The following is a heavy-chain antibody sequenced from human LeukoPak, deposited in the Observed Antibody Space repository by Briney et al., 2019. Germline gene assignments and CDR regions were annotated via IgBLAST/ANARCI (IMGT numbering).Heavy chain of an antibody. Sequence: SETLSLTCAVYGGSFSGYYWSWIRQPPGKGLEWIGEINHSGSTNYNPSLKSRVTISVDTSKNQFSLKLSSVTAADTAVYYCARGRLRPLYYYYGMDVWGQGTTVTVSS. V-gene: IGHV4-34*01. J-gene: IGHJ6*02. CDR1: GGSFSGYY. CDR3: ARGRLRPLYYYYGMDV. CDR2: INHSGST. D-gene: IGHD6-25*01.